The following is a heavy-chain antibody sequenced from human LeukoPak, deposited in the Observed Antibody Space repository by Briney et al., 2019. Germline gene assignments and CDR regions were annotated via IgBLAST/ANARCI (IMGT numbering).Heavy chain of an antibody. Sequence: PSETLSLTCTVSGGSISSYYWSWIRQPAGKGLEWIGRIYSSGSTNYNPSLKGRVTMSVDMSRNQFSLKLSSVTAADTAVYYCARVSPGGNSDYLGQGTLVTVSS. J-gene: IGHJ4*02. CDR3: ARVSPGGNSDY. CDR1: GGSISSYY. D-gene: IGHD4-23*01. CDR2: IYSSGST. V-gene: IGHV4-4*07.